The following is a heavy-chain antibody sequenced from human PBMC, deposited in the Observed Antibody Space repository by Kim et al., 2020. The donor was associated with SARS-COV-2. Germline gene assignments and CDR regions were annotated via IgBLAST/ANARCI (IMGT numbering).Heavy chain of an antibody. J-gene: IGHJ6*02. V-gene: IGHV4-30-2*01. D-gene: IGHD3-10*01. CDR1: GGSISSGGYS. Sequence: TLSLTCAVSGGSISSGGYSWSWIRQPPGKGLEWIGYFYYSGSTYYNPPLKSRVTITVDRTKNQFSLKLSSVTAADTAVYYCARGYGSGSPYGMDVWGQGTTVTVSS. CDR2: FYYSGST. CDR3: ARGYGSGSPYGMDV.